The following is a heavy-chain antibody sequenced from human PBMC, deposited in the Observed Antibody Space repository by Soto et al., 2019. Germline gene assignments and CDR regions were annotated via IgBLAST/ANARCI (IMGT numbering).Heavy chain of an antibody. Sequence: SETLSLTCTVSGGSISSYYWSWIRQPPGKGLEWIGYIYYSGSTNYNPSLKSRVTISVDTSKNQFSLKLSSVTAADTAVYYCARSSVVPAAMTNYFDYWGQGTLVTVSS. V-gene: IGHV4-59*01. J-gene: IGHJ4*02. D-gene: IGHD2-2*01. CDR2: IYYSGST. CDR3: ARSSVVPAAMTNYFDY. CDR1: GGSISSYY.